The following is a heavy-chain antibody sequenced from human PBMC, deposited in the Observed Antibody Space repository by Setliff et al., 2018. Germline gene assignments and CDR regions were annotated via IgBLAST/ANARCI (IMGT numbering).Heavy chain of an antibody. Sequence: SETLSLTCSVSGDSITRSGYYWGWVRQSPGKGLEWIGSIYYIGNNDYNPSLKSRVAMSLDTSKNQFSLKLTSVTAADTAVYYCARSHHLVLTNWFYAWGQGIRVTVSS. V-gene: IGHV4-39*07. D-gene: IGHD1-26*01. CDR1: GDSITRSGYY. CDR2: IYYIGNN. J-gene: IGHJ5*02. CDR3: ARSHHLVLTNWFYA.